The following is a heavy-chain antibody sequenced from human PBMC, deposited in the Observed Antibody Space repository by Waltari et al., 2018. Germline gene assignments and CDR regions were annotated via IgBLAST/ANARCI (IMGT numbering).Heavy chain of an antibody. Sequence: QVHLVESGGGVVQPGGSLRLSCAAPGFNFTLFGMHWVRQAPGKGLELVSFISYYGSNENYADSVKGRFTMSRDNSKKMLYVQMNNLRAEDSAVYYCVKGNEIDYWGQGTLVTVSS. CDR1: GFNFTLFG. CDR3: VKGNEIDY. V-gene: IGHV3-30*02. J-gene: IGHJ4*02. D-gene: IGHD1-1*01. CDR2: ISYYGSNE.